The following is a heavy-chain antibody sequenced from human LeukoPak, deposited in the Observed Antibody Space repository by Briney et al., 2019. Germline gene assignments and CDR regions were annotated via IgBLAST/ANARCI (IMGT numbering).Heavy chain of an antibody. CDR2: INTNTGNP. V-gene: IGHV7-4-1*02. CDR3: ARGRGIAVTEYYFDY. J-gene: IGHJ4*02. CDR1: GYTFTSYA. Sequence: ASVKVSCTASGYTFTSYAINWVRQAPGQGLEWMGWINTNTGNPTYAQGFTGRFVFSLDTSVSTAYLQISSLKAEDTAVYYCARGRGIAVTEYYFDYWGQGTLVTVSS. D-gene: IGHD6-19*01.